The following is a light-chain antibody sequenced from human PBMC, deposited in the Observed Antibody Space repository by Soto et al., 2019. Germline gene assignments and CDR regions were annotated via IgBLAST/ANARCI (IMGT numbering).Light chain of an antibody. CDR2: DVS. CDR3: SSYTSSSTLGV. J-gene: IGLJ2*01. CDR1: SSDVGAYDF. Sequence: QSALTQPASVSGSPGQSITISCTGTSSDVGAYDFVSWYQQHPGKAPKLMIYDVSNRPSGVSNRFSGSKSGNTASLTISGLQAEDEADSYCSSYTSSSTLGVFGGGTKLTVL. V-gene: IGLV2-14*03.